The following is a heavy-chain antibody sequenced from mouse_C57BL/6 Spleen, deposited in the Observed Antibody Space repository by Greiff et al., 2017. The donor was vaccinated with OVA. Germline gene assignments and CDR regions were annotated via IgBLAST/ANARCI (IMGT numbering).Heavy chain of an antibody. D-gene: IGHD3-3*01. CDR1: GYTFTSYW. V-gene: IGHV1-59*01. Sequence: QVQLQQPGAELVRPGTSVKLSCKASGYTFTSYWMHWVKQRPGQGLEWIGVIDPSDSYTNYNQKFKGKATLTVDTSSSTAYMQLSSLTSEDSAVYYCESLPGRGFAYWGQGTLVTVSA. J-gene: IGHJ3*01. CDR2: IDPSDSYT. CDR3: ESLPGRGFAY.